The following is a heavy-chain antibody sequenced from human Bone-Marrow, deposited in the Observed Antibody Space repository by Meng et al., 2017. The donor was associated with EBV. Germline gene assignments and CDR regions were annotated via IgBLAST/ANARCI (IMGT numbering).Heavy chain of an antibody. CDR1: GGTSSSSNW. CDR3: AQRERWGLDP. J-gene: IGHJ5*02. V-gene: IGHV4-4*02. CDR2: IYHSGST. D-gene: IGHD3-16*01. Sequence: QVVPQGSGQGLVRPSGTLSLTCAGSGGTSSSSNWWSWVRQPPGKGLEWIGEIYHSGSTSYNPSLESRVTISVDKSKNQVSLKLSSVTAADTAVYYCAQRERWGLDPWGQGTLVTVSS.